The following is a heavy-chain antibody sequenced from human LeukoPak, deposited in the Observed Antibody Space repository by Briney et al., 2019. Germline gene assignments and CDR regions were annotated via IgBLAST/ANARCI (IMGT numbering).Heavy chain of an antibody. D-gene: IGHD6-19*01. CDR2: INPNSGGT. CDR3: ARDLGQWLTQSAFDI. V-gene: IGHV1-2*02. Sequence: ASVKVSCKASGYTFTGYYMHWVRQAPGQGLEWMGWINPNSGGTNYAQKFQGRVTMTGDTSISTAYMELSRLRSDDTAVYYCARDLGQWLTQSAFDIWGQGTMVTVSS. J-gene: IGHJ3*02. CDR1: GYTFTGYY.